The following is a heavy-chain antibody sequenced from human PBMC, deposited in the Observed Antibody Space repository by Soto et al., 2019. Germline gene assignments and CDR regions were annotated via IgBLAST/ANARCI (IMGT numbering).Heavy chain of an antibody. D-gene: IGHD2-2*01. Sequence: QVQLVQSGAEVQKPGSSVKVSCKASGGTFGSYAISWVRQAPPQALEWMGGIIPIPGTANYAQKFQGRVTIAADESTSTAYMELSSLRSEDTAVYYCARSQGSSTSLEIYYYYYYGMDVWGQGTTVTVSS. V-gene: IGHV1-69*01. CDR1: GGTFGSYA. J-gene: IGHJ6*02. CDR2: IIPIPGTA. CDR3: ARSQGSSTSLEIYYYYYYGMDV.